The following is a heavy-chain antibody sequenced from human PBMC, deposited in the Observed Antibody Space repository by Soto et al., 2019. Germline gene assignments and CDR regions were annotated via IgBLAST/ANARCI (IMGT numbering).Heavy chain of an antibody. CDR3: ARDYGDYVRHIDY. Sequence: GGSLRLSCAASGFTFSSYGMHWVRQAPGKGLEWVAVIWYDGSNKYYADSVKGRSTISRDNSKNTLYLQMNSLRAEDTAVYYCARDYGDYVRHIDYWGQGTLVTVSS. CDR2: IWYDGSNK. D-gene: IGHD4-17*01. V-gene: IGHV3-33*01. CDR1: GFTFSSYG. J-gene: IGHJ4*02.